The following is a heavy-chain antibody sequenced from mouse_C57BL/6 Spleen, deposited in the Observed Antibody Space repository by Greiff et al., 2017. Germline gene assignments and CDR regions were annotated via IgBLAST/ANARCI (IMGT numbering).Heavy chain of an antibody. CDR3: ARRGYGSSYDFDY. V-gene: IGHV1-69*01. D-gene: IGHD1-1*01. CDR2: IDPSDSYT. CDR1: GYTFTSYW. Sequence: VQLQQPGAELVMPGASVKLSCKASGYTFTSYWMHWVKQRPGQGLEWIGEIDPSDSYTNDNQKFKGKATLTVDKSSSTAYLQLSSLTSEDSAVYYCARRGYGSSYDFDYWGQGTTLTVSS. J-gene: IGHJ2*01.